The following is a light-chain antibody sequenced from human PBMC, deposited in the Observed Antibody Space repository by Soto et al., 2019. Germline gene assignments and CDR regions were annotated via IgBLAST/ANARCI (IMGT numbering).Light chain of an antibody. J-gene: IGLJ1*01. V-gene: IGLV2-14*01. CDR1: SSDVGGYNY. CDR3: SSYTSSSKV. Sequence: QSVLTHPASVSGSPGQSITISFTGTSSDVGGYNYVSWYQQHPGKAPKLMIYDVSNRPSGVSNRFSGSKSGNTASLTISGLQAEDEADYYCSSYTSSSKVFGTGTKATVL. CDR2: DVS.